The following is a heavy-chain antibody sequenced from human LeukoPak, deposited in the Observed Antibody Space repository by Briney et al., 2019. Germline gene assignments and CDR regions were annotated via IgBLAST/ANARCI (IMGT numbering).Heavy chain of an antibody. CDR1: GFTFSSYA. CDR3: AKVDSLESSFDY. Sequence: PGGSLRLSCAASGFTFSSYAMSWVRQAPGKGLEWVSAISGSGGSTYYADSVKGRFTISRDNSKSTLYLQMNSLRAEDTAVYYCAKVDSLESSFDYWGQGTLVTVSS. V-gene: IGHV3-23*01. CDR2: ISGSGGST. D-gene: IGHD3-22*01. J-gene: IGHJ4*02.